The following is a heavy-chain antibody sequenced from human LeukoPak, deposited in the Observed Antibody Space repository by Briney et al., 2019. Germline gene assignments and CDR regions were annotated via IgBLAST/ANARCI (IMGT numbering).Heavy chain of an antibody. J-gene: IGHJ4*02. D-gene: IGHD3-22*01. V-gene: IGHV4-59*01. CDR1: GGSFSGYY. Sequence: PSETLSLTCAVYGGSFSGYYWSWIRQPPGKGLEWIGYIYYSGSTNYNPSLKSRVTISVDTSKNQFSLKLSSVTAADTAVYYCARGYYDSSVPFDYWGQGTLVTVSS. CDR3: ARGYYDSSVPFDY. CDR2: IYYSGST.